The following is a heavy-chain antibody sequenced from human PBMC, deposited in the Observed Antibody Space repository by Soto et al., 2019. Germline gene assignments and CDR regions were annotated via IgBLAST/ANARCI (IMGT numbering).Heavy chain of an antibody. CDR3: ARKSSSGAFEI. Sequence: QVQLVQSGAEVKKPGASVKVSCKTSGYTFTSYDINWVRQATGQGLEWMGWMNPNSASTANAQKFQGRVTMTRNTSLITAYMELSSLRSEDPAVYYSARKSSSGAFEIWGQRTRVSVPS. D-gene: IGHD1-26*01. CDR2: MNPNSAST. V-gene: IGHV1-8*01. CDR1: GYTFTSYD. J-gene: IGHJ3*02.